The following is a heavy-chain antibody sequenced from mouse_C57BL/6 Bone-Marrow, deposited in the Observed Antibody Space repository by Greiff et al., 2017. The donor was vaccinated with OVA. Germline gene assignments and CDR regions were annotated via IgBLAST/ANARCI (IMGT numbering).Heavy chain of an antibody. V-gene: IGHV14-4*01. CDR2: IDPENGDT. CDR3: TNYGMDY. J-gene: IGHJ4*01. Sequence: EVQLVESGAELVRPGASVKLSCTASGFNIKDDYMHWVKQRPEQGLEWIGWIDPENGDTEYASKFQGKATITADTSSNTAYLQLSSLTSEDTAVYYCTNYGMDYWGQGTSVTVSS. CDR1: GFNIKDDY.